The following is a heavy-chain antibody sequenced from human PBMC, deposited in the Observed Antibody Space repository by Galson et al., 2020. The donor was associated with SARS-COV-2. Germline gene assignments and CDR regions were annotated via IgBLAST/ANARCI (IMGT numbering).Heavy chain of an antibody. J-gene: IGHJ4*02. CDR3: ARGLFQTTMVIVVFTSGSIYFDS. Sequence: SQTLSLTCAVYGGSFSGHYWSWIRQSPGKGLECIGEITQSGSVNYNPSLKSRVTISADTSKNQFSLELRSVTAAETAVYYCARGLFQTTMVIVVFTSGSIYFDSWGPGTLGTVAS. CDR2: ITQSGSV. V-gene: IGHV4-34*01. D-gene: IGHD3-22*01. CDR1: GGSFSGHY.